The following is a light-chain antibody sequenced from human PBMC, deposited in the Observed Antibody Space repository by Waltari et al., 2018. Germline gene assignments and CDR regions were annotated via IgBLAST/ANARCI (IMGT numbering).Light chain of an antibody. Sequence: DIQMTQFPSSLSASVGDRVTITCRASQDIKSDLVWYQQRPGEAPTRLIYRTSNLQNGVPSRFSGSGSGTEFTLTVNSLQPDDSATYYCLQSNTYPLTFGGGTKVEIK. CDR2: RTS. J-gene: IGKJ4*01. V-gene: IGKV1-17*01. CDR1: QDIKSD. CDR3: LQSNTYPLT.